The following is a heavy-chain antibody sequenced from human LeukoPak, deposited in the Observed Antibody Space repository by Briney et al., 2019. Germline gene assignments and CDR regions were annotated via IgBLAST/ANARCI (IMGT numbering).Heavy chain of an antibody. Sequence: GGSLRLSCAASGFTFSSYGMSWVRQAPGKGLEWVANIKQDGSEKYYVDSVRGRFTISRDNAKNSLYLQMNSLRAEDTAVYYCARVGGDYVFDWYFDLWGRGTLVTVSS. CDR1: GFTFSSYG. V-gene: IGHV3-7*01. CDR3: ARVGGDYVFDWYFDL. CDR2: IKQDGSEK. J-gene: IGHJ2*01. D-gene: IGHD4-17*01.